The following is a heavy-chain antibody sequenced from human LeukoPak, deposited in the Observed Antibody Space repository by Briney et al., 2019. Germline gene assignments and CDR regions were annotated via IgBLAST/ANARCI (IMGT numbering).Heavy chain of an antibody. CDR2: IKRDGSKK. J-gene: IGHJ4*02. Sequence: TGGSLRLSCAASGFTFSRYWMTWVRQAPGKGLEWVANIKRDGSKKNYVDSVKGRFTISRDNAKNSLYLQMNSLRAEDTAVYYCATPLDYYDSSGYHQGGDWGQGTLVTVSS. V-gene: IGHV3-7*03. CDR3: ATPLDYYDSSGYHQGGD. D-gene: IGHD3-22*01. CDR1: GFTFSRYW.